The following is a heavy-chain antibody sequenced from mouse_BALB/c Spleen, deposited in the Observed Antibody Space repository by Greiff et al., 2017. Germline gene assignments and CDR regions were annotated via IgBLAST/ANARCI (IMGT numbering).Heavy chain of an antibody. CDR3: LDQYGYDVGFAY. J-gene: IGHJ3*01. CDR1: GFNIKDTY. CDR2: IDPANGNT. D-gene: IGHD2-2*01. Sequence: EVQLQQSGAELVKPGASVKLSCTASGFNIKDTYMHWVKQRPEQGLEWIGRIDPANGNTKYDPKFQGKATITADTSSNTAYLQLSSLTSEDTAVYYCLDQYGYDVGFAYWGQGTLVTVSA. V-gene: IGHV14-3*02.